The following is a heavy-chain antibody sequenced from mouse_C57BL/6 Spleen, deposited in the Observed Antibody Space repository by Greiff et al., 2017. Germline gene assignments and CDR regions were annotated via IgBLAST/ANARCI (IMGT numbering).Heavy chain of an antibody. J-gene: IGHJ3*01. V-gene: IGHV1-52*01. D-gene: IGHD1-1*01. CDR2: IDPSDSET. Sequence: VQLQQSGAELVRPGSSVKLSCKASGYTFTSYWMHWVKQRPIQGLEWIGNIDPSDSETHYNQKFKDKATLTVDKSSSTAYMQLSSLTSEDSAVYYCARGFYYGSSYVGFAYWGQGTLVTVSA. CDR3: ARGFYYGSSYVGFAY. CDR1: GYTFTSYW.